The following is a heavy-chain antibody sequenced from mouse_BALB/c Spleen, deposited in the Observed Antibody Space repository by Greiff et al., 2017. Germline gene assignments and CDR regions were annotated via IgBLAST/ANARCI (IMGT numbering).Heavy chain of an antibody. V-gene: IGHV14-3*02. CDR3: ARIYYGSSDY. Sequence: VQLKQSGAELVKPGASVKLSCTASGFNIKDTYMHWVKQRPEQGLEWIGRIDPANGNTKYDPKFQGKATITADTSSNTAYLQLSSLTSEDTAVYYCARIYYGSSDYWGQGTTLTVSS. CDR2: IDPANGNT. J-gene: IGHJ2*01. CDR1: GFNIKDTY. D-gene: IGHD1-1*01.